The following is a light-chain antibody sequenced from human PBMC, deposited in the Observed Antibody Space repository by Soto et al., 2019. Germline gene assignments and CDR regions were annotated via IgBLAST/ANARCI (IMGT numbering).Light chain of an antibody. J-gene: IGKJ1*01. CDR2: GTS. Sequence: EIVLTQSPGTLSLSPGERATLSCRASQTVTNNYLAWYQQKLGQAPRLLIYGTSRRATGIPDRFSGSGSGTDFTLTISRLEPEDFAVYYCQQYGSSPRTFGQGAKLEIK. CDR3: QQYGSSPRT. CDR1: QTVTNNY. V-gene: IGKV3-20*01.